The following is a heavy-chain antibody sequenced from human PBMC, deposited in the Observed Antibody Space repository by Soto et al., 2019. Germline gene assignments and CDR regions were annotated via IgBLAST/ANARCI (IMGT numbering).Heavy chain of an antibody. D-gene: IGHD2-15*01. CDR2: LNGDGSTT. V-gene: IGHV3-74*01. CDR1: GFTLIIDW. J-gene: IGHJ6*02. CDR3: ARSGGGPANSSYYGLDV. Sequence: GRLLRPSLTASGFTLIIDWMQWLRAAPGKGLMWVSSLNGDGSTTNYADSVEGRFTISRDNAKNTLYLQMNSLRAEDTSVYFWARSGGGPANSSYYGLDVWGQGTTVTVS.